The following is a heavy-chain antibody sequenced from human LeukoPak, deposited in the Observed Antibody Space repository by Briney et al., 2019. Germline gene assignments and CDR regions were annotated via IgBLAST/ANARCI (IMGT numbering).Heavy chain of an antibody. J-gene: IGHJ4*02. D-gene: IGHD2-15*01. CDR3: ARGATHFDY. CDR2: IYYNGST. CDR1: GGSISSYY. V-gene: IGHV4-59*01. Sequence: SETLSLTCTVSGGSISSYYWSWIRQPPGKGLEWIGYIYYNGSTNYNPSLKSRVTISVDTSKNQFSLKLSSVTAADTAIYYCARGATHFDYWGQGTLVTVSS.